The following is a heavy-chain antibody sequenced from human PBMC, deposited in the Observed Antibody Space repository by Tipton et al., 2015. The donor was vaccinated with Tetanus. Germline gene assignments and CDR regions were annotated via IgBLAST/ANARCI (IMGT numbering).Heavy chain of an antibody. Sequence: TLSLTCTVSGGSVRSGSYSWNWIRQPPGKGLEWLAYVSYSGRTNSNYFLKSRITVSQDTSKNQFSLRLTSVTAADTAVYYCARGLPRESFYLDYWGQGKQVTVSS. D-gene: IGHD3-3*01. V-gene: IGHV4-61*01. J-gene: IGHJ4*02. CDR1: GGSVRSGSYS. CDR3: ARGLPRESFYLDY. CDR2: VSYSGRT.